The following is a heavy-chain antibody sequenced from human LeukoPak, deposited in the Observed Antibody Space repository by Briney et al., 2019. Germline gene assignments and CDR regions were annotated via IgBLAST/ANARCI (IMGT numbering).Heavy chain of an antibody. Sequence: ASVKVSCTASGYTFTSYYMHWVRQAPGQGLEWMGIINPSGGSTSYAQKFQGRVTMTRDTSMSTVYMELSSLRSEDTAVYYCARDVRGGGQLLSGIDYWGQGTLVTVSS. CDR2: INPSGGST. V-gene: IGHV1-46*01. J-gene: IGHJ4*02. CDR1: GYTFTSYY. CDR3: ARDVRGGGQLLSGIDY. D-gene: IGHD2-2*01.